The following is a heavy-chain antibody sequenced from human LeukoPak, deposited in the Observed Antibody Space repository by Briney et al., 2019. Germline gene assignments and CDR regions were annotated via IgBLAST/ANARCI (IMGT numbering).Heavy chain of an antibody. CDR1: GGSFSGYY. CDR3: ARAPIDYDSSGYYSGYFDY. V-gene: IGHV4-34*01. CDR2: INHSGST. Sequence: ASETLSLTCAVYGGSFSGYYWSWIRQPPGKGLEWIGEINHSGSTNYNPSLKSRVTISVDTSKNQFSLKLSSVTAADTAVYYCARAPIDYDSSGYYSGYFDYWGQGTLVTVSS. D-gene: IGHD3-22*01. J-gene: IGHJ4*02.